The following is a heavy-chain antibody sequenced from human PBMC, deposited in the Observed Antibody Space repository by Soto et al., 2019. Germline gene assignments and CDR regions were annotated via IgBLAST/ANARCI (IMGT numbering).Heavy chain of an antibody. CDR2: INHSGST. CDR3: ARAGYYDLWSGYYYMDV. D-gene: IGHD3-3*01. CDR1: GGSFSGYY. J-gene: IGHJ6*03. Sequence: SETLSLTCAVYGGSFSGYYWSWIRQPPGKGLEWIGEINHSGSTNYNPSLKSRVTISVDTSKNQFSLKLSSVTAADTAVYYCARAGYYDLWSGYYYMDVWGKGTTVTVSS. V-gene: IGHV4-34*01.